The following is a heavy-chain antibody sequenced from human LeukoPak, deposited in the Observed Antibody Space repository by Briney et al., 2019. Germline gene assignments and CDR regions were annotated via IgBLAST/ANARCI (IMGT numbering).Heavy chain of an antibody. Sequence: PGGSLRLSCAASGFMFSGYGMHWVRQAPGKGLEWVAFIRYDGNDKQYADSGKGRFTISRDNSKNTLYLQMNSLRTAATAVYYCAKDERVILTNMDVWGKGTTVTISS. CDR3: AKDERVILTNMDV. CDR2: IRYDGNDK. D-gene: IGHD2-21*01. V-gene: IGHV3-30*02. J-gene: IGHJ6*03. CDR1: GFMFSGYG.